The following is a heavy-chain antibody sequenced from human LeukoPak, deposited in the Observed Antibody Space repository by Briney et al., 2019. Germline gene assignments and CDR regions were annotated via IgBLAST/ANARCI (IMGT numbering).Heavy chain of an antibody. V-gene: IGHV3-30*02. CDR1: GFTFSSHG. CDR3: AKVQARWGSRVPFDY. J-gene: IGHJ4*02. D-gene: IGHD3-16*01. CDR2: IRYDGSNK. Sequence: GGSLRLSCAASGFTFSSHGMHWVRQAPGKGLEWVAFIRYDGSNKYYADSVKGRFTISRDNSKNTLYLQMNSLRAEDTAVYYCAKVQARWGSRVPFDYWGQGTLVTVSS.